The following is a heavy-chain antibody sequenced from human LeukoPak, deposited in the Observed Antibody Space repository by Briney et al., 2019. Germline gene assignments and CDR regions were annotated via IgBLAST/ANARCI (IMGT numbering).Heavy chain of an antibody. Sequence: GGSLRLSCAASGFTFTSYAMSWVRQAPGKGLEWVAVISYDGSNKYYADSVKGRFTISRDNSKNTLYLQMNSLRAEDTAVYYCARRKLGATTSFDYWGQGTLVTVSS. V-gene: IGHV3-30-3*01. CDR1: GFTFTSYA. D-gene: IGHD1-26*01. J-gene: IGHJ4*02. CDR2: ISYDGSNK. CDR3: ARRKLGATTSFDY.